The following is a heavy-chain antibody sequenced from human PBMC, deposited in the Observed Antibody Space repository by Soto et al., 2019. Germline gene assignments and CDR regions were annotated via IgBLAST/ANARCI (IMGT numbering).Heavy chain of an antibody. CDR2: ISAYNGNT. Sequence: GASVKVSCKASGYTFTSYGISWVRQAPGQGLEWMGWISAYNGNTNYAQKLQGRVTMTTDTSTSTAYMELRSLRSDDTAVYYCARGGYDILTGYQANPSDYWGQGTLVTVSS. CDR3: ARGGYDILTGYQANPSDY. J-gene: IGHJ4*02. V-gene: IGHV1-18*01. CDR1: GYTFTSYG. D-gene: IGHD3-9*01.